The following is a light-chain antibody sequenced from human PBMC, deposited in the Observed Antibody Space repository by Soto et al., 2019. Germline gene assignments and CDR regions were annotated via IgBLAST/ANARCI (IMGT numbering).Light chain of an antibody. V-gene: IGKV3-20*01. J-gene: IGKJ1*01. Sequence: GDGGSLSCRASQRIISTYLTWYHQKPGQAPRLLIYGASNRATGIPDRFSGSGSGTDYTLTISSLEPEDFAVYYCQQYDSSPRTFGQGTKVDIK. CDR2: GAS. CDR1: QRIISTY. CDR3: QQYDSSPRT.